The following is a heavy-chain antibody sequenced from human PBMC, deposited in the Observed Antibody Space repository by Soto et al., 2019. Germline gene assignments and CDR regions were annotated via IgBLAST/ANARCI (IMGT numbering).Heavy chain of an antibody. CDR1: GFSFSTSGVG. V-gene: IGHV2-5*02. CDR2: IYWDDDK. CDR3: VYRQTRPPFDP. J-gene: IGHJ5*02. Sequence: SGPTLVNPTQTLTLTCTFSGFSFSTSGVGVGWIRQPPGKALECLALIYWDDDKRYSPSLKSRLTITKDTSKNQVVLTMTNMDPVDTATYYCVYRQTRPPFDPWGQGTRVTVSS.